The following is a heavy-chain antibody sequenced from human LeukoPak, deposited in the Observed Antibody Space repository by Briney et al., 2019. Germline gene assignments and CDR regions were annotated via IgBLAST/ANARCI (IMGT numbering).Heavy chain of an antibody. D-gene: IGHD3-22*01. Sequence: ASVKVSCKASGYTFTSYAMHWVRQAPGQRLEWMGWINAGNGNTRYSQKLQGRVTITRDTSANTVYMELSSLRSEDTAVYYCARPDATYYYDSSGSQPLDYWGQGTLVTVSS. J-gene: IGHJ4*02. CDR1: GYTFTSYA. CDR2: INAGNGNT. V-gene: IGHV1-3*01. CDR3: ARPDATYYYDSSGSQPLDY.